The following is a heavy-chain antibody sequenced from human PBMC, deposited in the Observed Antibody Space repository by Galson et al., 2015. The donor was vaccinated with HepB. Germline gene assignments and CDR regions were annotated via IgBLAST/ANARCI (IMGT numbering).Heavy chain of an antibody. J-gene: IGHJ4*02. CDR1: GYTFTDYY. CDR2: INPNSGGT. CDR3: ARNDYGDYAGPPPDY. Sequence: SVKVSCKASGYTFTDYYMHWVRQAPGQGLEWMGWINPNSGGTNYAQKFQGRVTMTRDTSISTAYMELSRLRSDDTAVYYCARNDYGDYAGPPPDYWGQGTLVTVSS. D-gene: IGHD4-17*01. V-gene: IGHV1-2*02.